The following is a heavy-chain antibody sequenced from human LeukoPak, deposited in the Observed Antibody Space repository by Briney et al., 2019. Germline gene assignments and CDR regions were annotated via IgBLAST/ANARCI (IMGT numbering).Heavy chain of an antibody. CDR1: GFTFSTYD. CDR3: AKKETVVSPGNYFDH. V-gene: IGHV3-23*01. D-gene: IGHD4-23*01. Sequence: GGSLRLSSAASGFTFSTYDMNWVRQAPGQGLEWVAAINDGGYNTYYADSVRGRFTISRDNAKNTLYLQMNSLRAEDTAVYYCAKKETVVSPGNYFDHWGQGTLVTVSS. J-gene: IGHJ4*02. CDR2: INDGGYNT.